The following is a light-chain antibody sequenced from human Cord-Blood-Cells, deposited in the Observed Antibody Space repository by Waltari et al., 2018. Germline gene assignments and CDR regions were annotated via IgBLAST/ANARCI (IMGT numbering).Light chain of an antibody. CDR1: KLGDKY. CDR2: QDS. CDR3: QAWDSSTVV. Sequence: SYELTQPPSVSVSPGQTASITCSGDKLGDKYACWYQQKPGQSAVLVIYQDSNRPSGIPERFSGSNSGNTATLTISGTQAMDEADYYCQAWDSSTVVFGGGTKLTVL. V-gene: IGLV3-1*01. J-gene: IGLJ2*01.